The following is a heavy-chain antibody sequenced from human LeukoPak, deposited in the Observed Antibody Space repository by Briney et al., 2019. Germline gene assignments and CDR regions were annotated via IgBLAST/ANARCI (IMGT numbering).Heavy chain of an antibody. CDR2: IIPIFGTA. J-gene: IGHJ6*03. V-gene: IGHV1-69*06. CDR3: ARSGSYTYYYYYYMAV. Sequence: SVKVSCKTSGYTFSDYYIHWIRQAPGQGLEWRGGIIPIFGTANYAQKFQGRVTITADKSTSTAYMELSSLRSEDTAVYYCARSGSYTYYYYYYMAVWGKGTTVTVSS. D-gene: IGHD1-26*01. CDR1: GYTFSDYY.